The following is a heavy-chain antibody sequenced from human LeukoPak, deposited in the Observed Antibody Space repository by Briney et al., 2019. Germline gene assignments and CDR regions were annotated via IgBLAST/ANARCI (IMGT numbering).Heavy chain of an antibody. D-gene: IGHD1-26*01. CDR3: ARHIVPDY. V-gene: IGHV3-48*02. CDR2: IDSSSRSI. Sequence: PGGSLRLSCAASGFTFSVYSMNWVRQAPGKGLEWVSYIDSSSRSIYYADSVKGRFTISRDNAKNSLYLQMSSLRDEDTAVYYCARHIVPDYWGQGTLVTVSS. CDR1: GFTFSVYS. J-gene: IGHJ4*02.